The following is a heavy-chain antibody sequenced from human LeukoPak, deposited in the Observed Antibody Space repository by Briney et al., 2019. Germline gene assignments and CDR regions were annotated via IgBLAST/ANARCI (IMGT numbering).Heavy chain of an antibody. D-gene: IGHD3-3*01. CDR2: ISGSGGST. J-gene: IGHJ4*02. CDR1: GFAFSSYA. CDR3: AKATIFGVAPSDY. Sequence: PGGSLRLSCAASGFAFSSYAMSWVRQAPGKGLEWVSAISGSGGSTYYADSVKGRFTISRDNSKNTLYLQMNSLRAEDTAVYYCAKATIFGVAPSDYWGQGTLVTVSS. V-gene: IGHV3-23*01.